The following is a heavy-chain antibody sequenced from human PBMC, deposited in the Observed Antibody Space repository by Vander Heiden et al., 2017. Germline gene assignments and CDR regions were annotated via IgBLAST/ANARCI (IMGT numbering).Heavy chain of an antibody. V-gene: IGHV3-33*01. CDR2: IWYDGSNK. J-gene: IGHJ4*02. D-gene: IGHD3-22*01. CDR3: AREGGYYYDSSGYPPFDY. CDR1: GFTFTSYG. Sequence: QVQLVESGGGVVQPGRSLRLSCARPGFTFTSYGMHWVRQAPGKGLEWVAVIWYDGSNKYYADSVKGRFTISRDNSKNTLYLQMNSLRAEDTAVYYCAREGGYYYDSSGYPPFDYWGQGTLVTVSS.